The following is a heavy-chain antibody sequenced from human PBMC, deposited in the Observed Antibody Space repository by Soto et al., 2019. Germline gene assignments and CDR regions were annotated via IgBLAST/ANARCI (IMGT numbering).Heavy chain of an antibody. J-gene: IGHJ4*02. CDR1: GGSISSGGYS. CDR2: IYHSGST. Sequence: SETLSLTCAVSGGSISSGGYSWSWIRQPPGKGLEWIGYIYHSGSTYYNPSLKSRVTISVDRSKNQFSLKLNSVTAADTAVYYCARATGMAPFEYWGQGTLVTVS. CDR3: ARATGMAPFEY. D-gene: IGHD5-18*01. V-gene: IGHV4-30-2*01.